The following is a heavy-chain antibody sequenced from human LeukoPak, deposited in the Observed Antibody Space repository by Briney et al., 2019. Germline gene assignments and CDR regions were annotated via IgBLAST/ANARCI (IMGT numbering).Heavy chain of an antibody. CDR3: ARGKDMVTSGYYYYMDV. J-gene: IGHJ6*03. D-gene: IGHD5-18*01. V-gene: IGHV1-69*13. CDR1: GGTFSSYA. Sequence: SVKVSCXASGGTFSSYAISWVRQALGQGLEWMGGIIPIFGTANYAQKFQGRVTITADESTSTAYMELSSLRSEDTAVYYCARGKDMVTSGYYYYMDVWGKGTTVTVSS. CDR2: IIPIFGTA.